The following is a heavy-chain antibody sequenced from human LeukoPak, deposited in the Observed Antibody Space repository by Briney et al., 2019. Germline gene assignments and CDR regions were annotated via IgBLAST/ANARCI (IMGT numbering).Heavy chain of an antibody. D-gene: IGHD6-6*01. J-gene: IGHJ5*02. CDR2: IKQDGSEK. Sequence: PGGSLRLSCAASGFTFSSYWMSWVRQAPGKGLEWVANIKQDGSEKYYVDSVKGRFTISRDNAKNSLYLQMNSLRAEDTAVYYCAREGGKSIAARHWFDPWGQGTLVTVSS. CDR3: AREGGKSIAARHWFDP. V-gene: IGHV3-7*01. CDR1: GFTFSSYW.